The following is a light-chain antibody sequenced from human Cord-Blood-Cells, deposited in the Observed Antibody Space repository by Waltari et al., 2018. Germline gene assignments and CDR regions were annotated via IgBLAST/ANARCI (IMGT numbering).Light chain of an antibody. V-gene: IGLV2-8*01. J-gene: IGLJ2*01. Sequence: QSALTQPPSAPGSPGQSVTIPGTGTRRDVGGYNYVSWYQQHPGKAPKLMIYEVSKRPSGVPDRFSGSKSGNTASLTVSGLQAEDEADYYCSSYAGSNNLVFGGGTKLTIL. CDR2: EVS. CDR1: RRDVGGYNY. CDR3: SSYAGSNNLV.